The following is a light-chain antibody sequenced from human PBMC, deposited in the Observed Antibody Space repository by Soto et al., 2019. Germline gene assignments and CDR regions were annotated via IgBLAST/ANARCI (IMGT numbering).Light chain of an antibody. CDR1: QSISSW. CDR3: QQYNGYPYT. Sequence: DIQMTQSPSTLSASVGDRVTITCRASQSISSWLAWYHQKPGKAPNLLIYDASSLESGVPSRFSCSGSGTEFTLTISGLQPDDFATYYCQQYNGYPYTFGQGTKLEIK. J-gene: IGKJ2*01. CDR2: DAS. V-gene: IGKV1-5*01.